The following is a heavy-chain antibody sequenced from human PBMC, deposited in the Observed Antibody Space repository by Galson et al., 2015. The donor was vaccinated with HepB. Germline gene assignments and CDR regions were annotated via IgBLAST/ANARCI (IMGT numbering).Heavy chain of an antibody. V-gene: IGHV3-23*01. CDR2: ISGSGGST. Sequence: SLRLSCAASGFTFSSYAMSWVRQAPGKGLEWVSAISGSGGSTYYADSVKGRFTISRDIFQNTLYLQMNSLRAEDTAVYYCAKDHSSGWYMVDYWGQGTLVTVSS. D-gene: IGHD6-19*01. CDR1: GFTFSSYA. CDR3: AKDHSSGWYMVDY. J-gene: IGHJ4*02.